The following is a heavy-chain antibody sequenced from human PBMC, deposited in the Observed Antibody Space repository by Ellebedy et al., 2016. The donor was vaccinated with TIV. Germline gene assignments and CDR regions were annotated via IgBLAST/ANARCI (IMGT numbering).Heavy chain of an antibody. CDR3: ARGNCPGGRCYIDY. CDR2: IYPGDSDT. D-gene: IGHD2-8*02. Sequence: GESLKISCKGSGYSFTSYWIGWVRQMPGKGLEWRGIIYPGDSDTRYSPSFQGQVNISADKSINTAYMQWSSLRASDTARYFCARGNCPGGRCYIDYWGRGTLVTISS. CDR1: GYSFTSYW. V-gene: IGHV5-51*01. J-gene: IGHJ4*02.